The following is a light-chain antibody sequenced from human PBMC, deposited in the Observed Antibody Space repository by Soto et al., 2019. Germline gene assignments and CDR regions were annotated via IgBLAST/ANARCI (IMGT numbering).Light chain of an antibody. Sequence: EIVLTQSPGTLSLSPGERATLSCRASQSVSSSYLAWYQQKPGQAPRLLIYGASSRATGIPDRFSGSGSGTDFTLTISGLEPEDFAVYYCQQYGSSPWWTFGQGTKVEIK. J-gene: IGKJ1*01. V-gene: IGKV3-20*01. CDR2: GAS. CDR1: QSVSSSY. CDR3: QQYGSSPWWT.